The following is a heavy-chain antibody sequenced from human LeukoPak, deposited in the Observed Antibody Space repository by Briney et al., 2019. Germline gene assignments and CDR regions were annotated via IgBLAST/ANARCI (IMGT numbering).Heavy chain of an antibody. CDR2: IYYSGST. V-gene: IGHV4-59*01. D-gene: IGHD1-7*01. Sequence: SETLSLTCTVSGGSISGYYWSWIRQPPGKGLEWIGYIYYSGSTNYNPSLKGRVTISVDTSKNQFSLKLSSVTAADTAVYYCARDPGTPSNAFDIWGQGTMVTVSS. CDR1: GGSISGYY. CDR3: ARDPGTPSNAFDI. J-gene: IGHJ3*02.